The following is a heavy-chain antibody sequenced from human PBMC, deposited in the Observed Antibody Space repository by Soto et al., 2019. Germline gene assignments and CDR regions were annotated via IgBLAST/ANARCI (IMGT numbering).Heavy chain of an antibody. CDR1: GFSLSTSGVG. CDR3: ARGLAARPFFAFDI. J-gene: IGHJ3*02. CDR2: IYWSGDE. V-gene: IGHV2-5*01. Sequence: QGTLKESGPTLVKPTQPLTLTCSFSGFSLSTSGVGVGWIRQPPGKVLEWLAHIYWSGDEHYRPSLKSRLSITKDTSKHQVVLTVAKTDPVYTDRYYCARGLAARPFFAFDIWGQGTMVTVSS. D-gene: IGHD6-6*01.